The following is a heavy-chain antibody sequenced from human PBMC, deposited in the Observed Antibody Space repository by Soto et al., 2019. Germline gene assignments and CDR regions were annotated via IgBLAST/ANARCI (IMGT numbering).Heavy chain of an antibody. CDR2: IYYSGST. J-gene: IGHJ4*02. D-gene: IGHD2-15*01. V-gene: IGHV4-39*01. CDR3: ARGEDCSGGSCAYYFDY. CDR1: GGSISSSSYY. Sequence: QLQLQESGPGLVKPSETLSLTCTVSGGSISSSSYYWGWIRQPPGKGLEWIGSIYYSGSTYYNPSLKSRVTISVDTSKNQFSLKLSSVTAADTAVYYCARGEDCSGGSCAYYFDYWGQGTLVTVSS.